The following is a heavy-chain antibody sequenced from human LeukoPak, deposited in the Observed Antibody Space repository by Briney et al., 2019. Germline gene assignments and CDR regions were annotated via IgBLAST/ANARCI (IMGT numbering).Heavy chain of an antibody. Sequence: SETLSLTCTVSGGSISSGSYYWSWIRQPAGKGLEWIGRIYTSGSTNYNPSLKSRVTISVDTSKNQFSLKLSSVTAADTAVYYCARGKGYYYDTPFGYWGQGTLVTVSS. J-gene: IGHJ4*02. D-gene: IGHD3-22*01. CDR3: ARGKGYYYDTPFGY. CDR2: IYTSGST. CDR1: GGSISSGSYY. V-gene: IGHV4-61*02.